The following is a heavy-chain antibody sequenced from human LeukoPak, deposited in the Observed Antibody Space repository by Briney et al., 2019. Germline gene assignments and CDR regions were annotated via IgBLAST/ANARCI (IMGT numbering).Heavy chain of an antibody. Sequence: SPSETLSLTCAVYGYSLTNHYWIWIRQPPGKGLEWVGEVLHTGGTNYNPSLKSRATISVDTSKNQFFLKLTSVTAADTAVYYCARGPATIHPWGPGTLVTVSS. CDR2: VLHTGGT. J-gene: IGHJ5*02. CDR1: GYSLTNHY. D-gene: IGHD4-11*01. V-gene: IGHV4-34*12. CDR3: ARGPATIHP.